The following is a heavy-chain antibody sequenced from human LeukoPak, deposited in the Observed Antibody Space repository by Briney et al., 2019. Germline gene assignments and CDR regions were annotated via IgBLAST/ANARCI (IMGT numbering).Heavy chain of an antibody. Sequence: GGSLRLSCAASGFTFSSYAMSWVRQAPGKGLEWVSAISGSGGSTYYADSVKGRFTISRDNSKNTLYLQMNSLRAEDTALYYCARGYNWNYEYWGQGTLVTVSS. CDR3: ARGYNWNYEY. CDR2: ISGSGGST. J-gene: IGHJ4*02. D-gene: IGHD1-7*01. CDR1: GFTFSSYA. V-gene: IGHV3-23*01.